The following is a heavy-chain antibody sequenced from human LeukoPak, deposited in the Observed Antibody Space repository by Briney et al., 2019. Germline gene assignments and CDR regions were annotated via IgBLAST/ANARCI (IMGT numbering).Heavy chain of an antibody. Sequence: GGSLRLSCAASGFTVSSNYMNWARQAPGKGLEWVASINHNGNVNYYVDSVKGRFTISRDNAENSLYLQMSNLRAEDTAVYFCARGGGLDVWGQGATVTVSS. CDR2: INHNGNVN. CDR3: ARGGGLDV. V-gene: IGHV3-7*03. J-gene: IGHJ6*02. D-gene: IGHD3-16*01. CDR1: GFTVSSNY.